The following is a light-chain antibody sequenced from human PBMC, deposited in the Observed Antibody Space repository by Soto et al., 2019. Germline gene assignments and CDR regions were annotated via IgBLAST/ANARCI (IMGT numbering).Light chain of an antibody. CDR2: KAS. CDR3: QQYDKYAWT. Sequence: DIQVTQSPSSLAASVGDGVTIPCRSSQTISNYLNWYQQKPGKAPKLLIYKASTLESGVPSRFSGSGSGTEFTLTISSLQPDDFATYYCQQYDKYAWTFGQGTKV. CDR1: QTISNY. V-gene: IGKV1-5*03. J-gene: IGKJ1*01.